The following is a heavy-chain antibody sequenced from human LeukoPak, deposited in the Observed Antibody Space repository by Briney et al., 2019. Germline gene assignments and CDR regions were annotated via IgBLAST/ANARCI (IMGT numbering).Heavy chain of an antibody. CDR2: IYYSGST. Sequence: SPSETLSLTCTVSGGSISSYYWSWIRQPPGKGLEWIGYIYYSGSTNYNPSLKSRVTISVDTSKNQFSLRLRSVTAADTAVYYCARGRRDGYNFYWYFDLWGRGTLVTVSS. CDR1: GGSISSYY. J-gene: IGHJ2*01. D-gene: IGHD5-24*01. CDR3: ARGRRDGYNFYWYFDL. V-gene: IGHV4-59*08.